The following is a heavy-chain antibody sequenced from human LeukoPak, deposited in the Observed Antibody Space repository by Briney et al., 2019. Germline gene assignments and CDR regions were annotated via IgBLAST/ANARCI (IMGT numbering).Heavy chain of an antibody. D-gene: IGHD3-10*01. CDR2: MNPNSGNT. J-gene: IGHJ6*02. V-gene: IGHV1-8*01. CDR3: ARGLRVRGVTRGAYYYGMDV. CDR1: GYTFTSYD. Sequence: ASVKVSCKASGYTFTSYDINWVRQATGQGLEWMGWMNPNSGNTGYAQEFQGRVTMNRNTSISTAYMELSSLRSEDTAVYYCARGLRVRGVTRGAYYYGMDVWGQGTTVTVSS.